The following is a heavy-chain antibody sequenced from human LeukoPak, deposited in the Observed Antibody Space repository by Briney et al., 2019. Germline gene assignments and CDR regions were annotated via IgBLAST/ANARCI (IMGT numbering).Heavy chain of an antibody. CDR1: GVSISTYY. CDR3: ASVGTYAFDV. J-gene: IGHJ3*01. CDR2: IYYSGNP. V-gene: IGHV4-59*01. D-gene: IGHD1-14*01. Sequence: SGSLSLTCAVSGVSISTYYWSWVRQPPRKGLECVWGIYYSGNPNCNPSLNSRVTISIDPSKNQFSLILGSVTAADSAVYYCASVGTYAFDVWGQGTMVTVTA.